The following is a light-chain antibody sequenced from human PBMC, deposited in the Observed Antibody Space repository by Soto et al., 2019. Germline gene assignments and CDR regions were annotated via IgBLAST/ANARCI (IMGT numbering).Light chain of an antibody. CDR2: AAS. J-gene: IGKJ2*02. V-gene: IGKV1-39*01. CDR1: QSISSY. Sequence: DIEMTQSPSSLSASVGDRVTITCRASQSISSYLNWYQQKPGKAPKLLIYAASSLQSGVPARFSGSGSGTEFTLTISSLQPEDFATYYCQQSYSTLWTFGHGTKLEIK. CDR3: QQSYSTLWT.